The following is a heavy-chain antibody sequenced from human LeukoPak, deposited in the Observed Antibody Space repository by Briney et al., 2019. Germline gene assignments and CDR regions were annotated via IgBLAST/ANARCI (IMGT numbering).Heavy chain of an antibody. CDR3: ARDGGRRYYSNYADAFDI. V-gene: IGHV3-66*01. CDR2: IYSGGST. J-gene: IGHJ3*02. Sequence: WGSLRLSCAASGFTVSSNYMSWVRQAPGKGLEWVSVIYSGGSTYYADSVKGRFTISRDNAKNTLYLQMNSLRAEDTAVYYCARDGGRRYYSNYADAFDIWGQGTMVTVSS. D-gene: IGHD4-11*01. CDR1: GFTVSSNY.